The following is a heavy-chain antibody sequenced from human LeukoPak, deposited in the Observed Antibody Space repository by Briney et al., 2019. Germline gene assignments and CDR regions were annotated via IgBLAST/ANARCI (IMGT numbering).Heavy chain of an antibody. D-gene: IGHD3-10*01. CDR3: ARDLYGSGPNHFDY. V-gene: IGHV1-18*01. J-gene: IGHJ4*02. CDR1: GYTFTSYG. CDR2: TSAYNGNT. Sequence: ASVKVSCKASGYTFTSYGISWVRQAPGQGLEWMGWTSAYNGNTNYAQKLQGRVTMTTDTSTSTAYMELRGLRSDDTAAYYCARDLYGSGPNHFDYWGQGTLVTVSS.